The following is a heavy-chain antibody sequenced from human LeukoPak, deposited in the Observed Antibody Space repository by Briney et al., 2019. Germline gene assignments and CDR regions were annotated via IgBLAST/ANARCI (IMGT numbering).Heavy chain of an antibody. Sequence: GRSLRLSCAASGFTFSSYAMHWVRQAPGKGLEWVAVISYDGSNKYYADSVKGRFTISRDNSKNTLYLQMNSLRAEDTAVYYCARELMAGTGGFDYWGQETLVTVSS. J-gene: IGHJ4*02. CDR3: ARELMAGTGGFDY. D-gene: IGHD6-19*01. CDR2: ISYDGSNK. CDR1: GFTFSSYA. V-gene: IGHV3-30-3*01.